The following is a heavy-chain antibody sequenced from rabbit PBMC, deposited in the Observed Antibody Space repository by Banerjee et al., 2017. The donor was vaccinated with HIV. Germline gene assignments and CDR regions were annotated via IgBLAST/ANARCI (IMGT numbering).Heavy chain of an antibody. Sequence: SLEESGGDLVQPEGSLTLTCKASGFSFSSGYDMCWVRQAPGKGLEWIACMYTGDGNTYYASWAKGRFTISKTSSTTVTLQMTSLTAADTATYFCAKNVGNGVVGDLWGPGTLVTVS. D-gene: IGHD4-2*01. V-gene: IGHV1S40*01. CDR3: AKNVGNGVVGDL. J-gene: IGHJ4*01. CDR1: GFSFSSGYD. CDR2: MYTGDGNT.